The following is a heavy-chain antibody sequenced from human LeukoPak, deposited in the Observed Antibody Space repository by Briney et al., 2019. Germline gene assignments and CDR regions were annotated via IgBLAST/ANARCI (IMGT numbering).Heavy chain of an antibody. J-gene: IGHJ4*02. CDR2: ISTSSSYI. CDR1: GFTFSGYS. D-gene: IGHD4-17*01. CDR3: AKRADYDDYHFDY. V-gene: IGHV3-21*01. Sequence: SGGSLRLSCAASGFTFSGYSMHWVRQAPGKGLEWVSSISTSSSYIYYADSVKGRFSISRDNATNSLYVQMNSLRAEDTAVYYCAKRADYDDYHFDYWGQGTLVTV.